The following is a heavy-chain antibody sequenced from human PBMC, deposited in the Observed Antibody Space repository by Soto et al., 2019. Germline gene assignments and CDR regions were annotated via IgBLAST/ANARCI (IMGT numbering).Heavy chain of an antibody. CDR1: GFICSSYD. D-gene: IGHD1-1*01. V-gene: IGHV3-23*01. CDR2: ILVGGST. J-gene: IGHJ3*02. Sequence: GGSLRLSCAASGFICSSYDMSWVRQAPGKGLDWVSTILVGGSTHYEDSVKGRFTISRDTSKNTVYLQMNSLTAGDTAMYYCAKATATSGGAFEIYGLGTLVTVSS. CDR3: AKATATSGGAFEI.